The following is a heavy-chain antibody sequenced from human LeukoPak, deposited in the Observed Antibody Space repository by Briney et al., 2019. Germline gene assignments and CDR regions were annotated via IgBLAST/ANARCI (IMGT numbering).Heavy chain of an antibody. CDR2: ISGRRGGT. J-gene: IGHJ3*02. CDR1: GFTFSSYA. V-gene: IGHV3-23*01. Sequence: GGSLRLSCAAPGFTFSSYAMSWVRQAPGKGLEWLSSISGRRGGTNHADSVKGRFTISRDNSRNTLYLQMNSLRAEDTAIYYCAKDLEFSGYDALDIWGQGTMVTVS. CDR3: AKDLEFSGYDALDI. D-gene: IGHD5-12*01.